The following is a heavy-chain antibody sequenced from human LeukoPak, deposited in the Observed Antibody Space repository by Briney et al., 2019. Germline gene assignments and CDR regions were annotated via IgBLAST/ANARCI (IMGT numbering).Heavy chain of an antibody. J-gene: IGHJ4*02. D-gene: IGHD4-17*01. CDR3: ARSEQQDFGDYEFDY. CDR2: ISSDGDST. Sequence: PGGSLRLSRAASGFTFSTYAMHWVRQAPGKGLEYVSAISSDGDSTYYANSVKGRFTISRDNSKNTLYLQMGSLRAEDMAVYYCARSEQQDFGDYEFDYWGQGTLVTVSS. V-gene: IGHV3-64*01. CDR1: GFTFSTYA.